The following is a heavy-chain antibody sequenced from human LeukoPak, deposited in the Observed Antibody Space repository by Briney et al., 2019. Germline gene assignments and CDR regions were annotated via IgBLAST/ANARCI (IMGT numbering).Heavy chain of an antibody. CDR3: ARHLPLAYYYGSGSYRAWFDP. CDR2: IYYSGNT. D-gene: IGHD3-10*01. J-gene: IGHJ5*02. Sequence: SETLSLTCTVSGVSISSSNSYWGWIRQPPGKGLEWIGSIYYSGNTYYNASLKSRVTISVDTSKNQFSLKLSSVTAADTAVYYCARHLPLAYYYGSGSYRAWFDPWGQGTLVTVSS. CDR1: GVSISSSNSY. V-gene: IGHV4-39*01.